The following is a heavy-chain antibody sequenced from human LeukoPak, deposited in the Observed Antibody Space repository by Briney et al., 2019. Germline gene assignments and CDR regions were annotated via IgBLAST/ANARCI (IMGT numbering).Heavy chain of an antibody. CDR1: GFTFNIYG. V-gene: IGHV3-30*02. J-gene: IGHJ4*02. D-gene: IGHD4/OR15-4a*01. CDR2: IRHDGSNK. CDR3: AKDGLYGATRDY. Sequence: GGSLRLSCAASGFTFNIYGMHWVRQAPGKGLEWVAFIRHDGSNKYYADSVKGRFTTSRDNSKNTVNLQLHSLRVEDTAVYYCAKDGLYGATRDYWGQGTLVTVSS.